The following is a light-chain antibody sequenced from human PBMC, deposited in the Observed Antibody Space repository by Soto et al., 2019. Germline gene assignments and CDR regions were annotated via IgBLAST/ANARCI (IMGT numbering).Light chain of an antibody. CDR1: QSISRW. CDR3: QQYNNHST. J-gene: IGKJ5*01. V-gene: IGKV1-5*01. CDR2: DAS. Sequence: DIQMTQSPSTLSGSVGDRVTITCRASQSISRWLAWYQQKPGKAPQALIYDASSLKSGVPSRLSGNGSGTDFPLTISSLQPDDSATYYCQQYNNHSTFGQGTRLEIK.